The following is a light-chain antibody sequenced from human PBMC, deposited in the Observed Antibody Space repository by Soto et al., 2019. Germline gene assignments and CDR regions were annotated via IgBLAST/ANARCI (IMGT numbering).Light chain of an antibody. Sequence: QSVLTQPASVSGSPGQSITISCTGTSSDVGGYNYVSWYQQHPGKAHKYMIYDVSNRPSGVSTRFSGYKSGNTASLTISGLQAEDESDYYCSSYTTSNTRQIVFGTGTKVTVL. V-gene: IGLV2-14*01. CDR3: SSYTTSNTRQIV. J-gene: IGLJ1*01. CDR1: SSDVGGYNY. CDR2: DVS.